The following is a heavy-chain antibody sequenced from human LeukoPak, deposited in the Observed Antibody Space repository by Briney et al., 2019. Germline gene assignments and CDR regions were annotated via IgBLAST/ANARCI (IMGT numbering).Heavy chain of an antibody. V-gene: IGHV4-39*01. CDR1: GGSMDDSNYY. CDR2: FYYTGNT. D-gene: IGHD3-10*01. Sequence: SETLSLTCIVSGGSMDDSNYYWGWIRQPPEKGLEWIGSFYYTGNTYYSPSLQSRVTISADTSNNQFSLSLRSVTASDTAVYYCARRFHGSGSHFFDYWGQGKLVSVSS. CDR3: ARRFHGSGSHFFDY. J-gene: IGHJ4*02.